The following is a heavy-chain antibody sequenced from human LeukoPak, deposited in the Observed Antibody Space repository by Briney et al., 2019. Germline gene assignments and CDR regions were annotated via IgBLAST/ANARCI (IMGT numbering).Heavy chain of an antibody. CDR2: IYYSGST. CDR3: ARVPKVGFWFDP. J-gene: IGHJ5*02. Sequence: SETLSLTCTVSGGSISSGGYYWSWIRQHPGKGLEWIGYIYYSGSTYYNPSLKSRVTISVDMSKNQFSLKLSSVTAADTAVYYCARVPKVGFWFDPWGQGTLVTVSS. D-gene: IGHD1-26*01. CDR1: GGSISSGGYY. V-gene: IGHV4-31*03.